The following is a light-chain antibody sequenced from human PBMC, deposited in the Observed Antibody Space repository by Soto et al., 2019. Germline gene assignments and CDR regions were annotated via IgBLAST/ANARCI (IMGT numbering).Light chain of an antibody. CDR1: QGINKD. Sequence: DIPLTQSPSSLSASVGDRITITCRASQGINKDLAWVQQKPGKAPKSLIYAASSLQSGVPSRFSGSGFGTEFTLTISTLQPEDFATYYCQQYNTYPITFGQGTRLEIK. CDR2: AAS. V-gene: IGKV1-16*01. CDR3: QQYNTYPIT. J-gene: IGKJ5*01.